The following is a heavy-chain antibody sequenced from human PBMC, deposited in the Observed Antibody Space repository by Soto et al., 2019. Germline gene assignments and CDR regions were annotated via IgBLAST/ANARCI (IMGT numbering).Heavy chain of an antibody. CDR3: ARAGFRDLLRFLEWLSADAFDI. J-gene: IGHJ3*02. CDR2: INAGNGNT. D-gene: IGHD3-3*01. V-gene: IGHV1-3*01. CDR1: GYTFTSYD. Sequence: ASVKVSCKASGYTFTSYDMHWVRQAPGQRLEWMGWINAGNGNTKYSQKFQGRVTITRDTSASTAYMELSSLRSDDTAVYYCARAGFRDLLRFLEWLSADAFDIWGQGTMVTVSS.